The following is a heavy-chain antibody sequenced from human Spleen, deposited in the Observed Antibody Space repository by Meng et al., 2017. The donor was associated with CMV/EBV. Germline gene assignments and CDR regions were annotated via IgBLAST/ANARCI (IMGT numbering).Heavy chain of an antibody. J-gene: IGHJ4*02. CDR3: ARQFYSGSSIMDDY. D-gene: IGHD1-26*01. Sequence: AGYSCTSYWIGWGRQMPGKGLQWMGIIYPGDSDTRYSPSLQGQVTISADKSISTAYLQWSSLKASDTAMYYCARQFYSGSSIMDDYWGQGTLVTVSS. CDR1: GYSCTSYW. V-gene: IGHV5-51*01. CDR2: IYPGDSDT.